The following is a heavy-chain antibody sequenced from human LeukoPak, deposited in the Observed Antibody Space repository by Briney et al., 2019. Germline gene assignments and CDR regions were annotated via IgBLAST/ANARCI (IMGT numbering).Heavy chain of an antibody. CDR3: ARGFGIAAAGSVPITPDLDY. V-gene: IGHV6-1*01. CDR1: GDSFSSNSAA. J-gene: IGHJ4*02. Sequence: SQTLSLTCALSGDSFSSNSAAWHWLRQSPSRGLEWLGRTYYRSKWYNDYAVSVKSRITINPDTSKNQFSLQLNSVTPEDTAVYYCARGFGIAAAGSVPITPDLDYWGQGTLVTVSS. CDR2: TYYRSKWYN. D-gene: IGHD6-13*01.